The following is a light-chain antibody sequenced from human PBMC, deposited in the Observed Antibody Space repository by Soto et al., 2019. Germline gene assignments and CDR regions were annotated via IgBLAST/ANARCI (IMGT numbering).Light chain of an antibody. CDR1: QSVLYSSNNKNY. Sequence: DIVMTQSPDSLAVSLGERATINCKSSQSVLYSSNNKNYIAWYQQEPGQPPKLLIYWASTRESGVPDRFSGSGSGTDFTLTISSLQAEDVAVYYCQQYYSTPPTFGQGTKVEIK. CDR3: QQYYSTPPT. CDR2: WAS. J-gene: IGKJ1*01. V-gene: IGKV4-1*01.